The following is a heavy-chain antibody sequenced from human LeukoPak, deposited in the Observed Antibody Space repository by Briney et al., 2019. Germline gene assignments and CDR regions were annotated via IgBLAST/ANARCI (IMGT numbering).Heavy chain of an antibody. V-gene: IGHV3-72*01. CDR3: ARGVYCGGDCYYWNM. CDR1: GFTFSDHY. CDR2: TRNKANSYTT. Sequence: GGSLRLSCAASGFTFSDHYMDWVRQAPGKGLEWVGRTRNKANSYTTEYAASVKGRFTISRDDSKNSLYLRMNSLKTEDTAVYYCARGVYCGGDCYYWNMWGQGTLVTVPS. J-gene: IGHJ4*02. D-gene: IGHD2-21*02.